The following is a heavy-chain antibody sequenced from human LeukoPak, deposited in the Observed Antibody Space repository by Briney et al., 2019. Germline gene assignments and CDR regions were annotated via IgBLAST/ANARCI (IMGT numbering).Heavy chain of an antibody. CDR2: IYTSGST. CDR1: GGSISSYY. CDR3: ARDRVFIGYYYRAFDI. Sequence: PAETLSLTCTVSGGSISSYYWSWIRQPPGKGLEWIGRIYTSGSTNYNPSLESRVTMSVDTSKNQFSLKLSSVTAADTGVYYCARDRVFIGYYYRAFDIWGQGTMVTVSS. J-gene: IGHJ3*02. D-gene: IGHD3-22*01. V-gene: IGHV4-4*07.